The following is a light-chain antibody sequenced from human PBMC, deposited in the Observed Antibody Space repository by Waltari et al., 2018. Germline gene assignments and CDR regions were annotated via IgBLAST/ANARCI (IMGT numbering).Light chain of an antibody. CDR3: HQYYIPPLT. Sequence: DIVMTQSPDSLAVSLGERATINCKSSPSVLYSPNSKNYLAWYQHKPGQPPKLLIYWASTRESGVPDRFSGSGSGTDFTLTVSSLQAEDVAVYYCHQYYIPPLTFGQGTRLEIK. CDR2: WAS. CDR1: PSVLYSPNSKNY. V-gene: IGKV4-1*01. J-gene: IGKJ5*01.